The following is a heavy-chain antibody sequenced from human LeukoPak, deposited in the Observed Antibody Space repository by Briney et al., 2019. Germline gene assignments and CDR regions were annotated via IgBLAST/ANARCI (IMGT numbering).Heavy chain of an antibody. CDR2: IYYSGST. CDR3: ARSSRDSSSWYYY. Sequence: SETLSLTCTVSGGSISSSSYYWGWICQPPGKGLEWIGSIYYSGSTYYNPSLKSRVTISVDTSKNQFSLKLSSVTAADTAVYYCARSSRDSSSWYYYWGQGTLVTVSS. D-gene: IGHD6-13*01. V-gene: IGHV4-39*01. J-gene: IGHJ4*02. CDR1: GGSISSSSYY.